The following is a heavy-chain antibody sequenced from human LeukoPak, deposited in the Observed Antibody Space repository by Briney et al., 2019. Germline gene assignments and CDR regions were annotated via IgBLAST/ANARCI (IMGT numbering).Heavy chain of an antibody. V-gene: IGHV3-30*09. CDR2: ISDDGSNK. D-gene: IGHD3-10*01. CDR3: ASGYGSGSYYNEGDDY. CDR1: GFTFSRYA. J-gene: IGHJ4*02. Sequence: GGSLRLPCAASGFTFSRYAMHWVRQAPGKGLEWVAVISDDGSNKYSADSVKGRFAISRDNSKNTLYLQMDSLRAEDTAVYYCASGYGSGSYYNEGDDYWGQGTLVTVSS.